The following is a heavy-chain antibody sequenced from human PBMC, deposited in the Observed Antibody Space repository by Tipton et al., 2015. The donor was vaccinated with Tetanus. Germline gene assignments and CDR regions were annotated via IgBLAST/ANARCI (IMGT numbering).Heavy chain of an antibody. J-gene: IGHJ4*02. V-gene: IGHV3-7*01. CDR2: IKDDGSET. CDR3: ARDPERGALNY. D-gene: IGHD1-26*01. Sequence: GSLRLSCAASGFAVAVNYMTWVRQAPGKGLEWVANIKDDGSETYYVDPVKGRFTISRDNARNSLYLQINSLRVDDTADYYCARDPERGALNYWGQGTRVTVSS. CDR1: GFAVAVNY.